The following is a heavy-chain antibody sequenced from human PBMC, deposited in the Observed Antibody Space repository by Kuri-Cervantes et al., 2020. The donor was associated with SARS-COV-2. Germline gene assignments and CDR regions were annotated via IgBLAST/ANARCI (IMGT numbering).Heavy chain of an antibody. CDR3: ARADSDFWSGGRRYYFDY. CDR2: IYTSGST. Sequence: ESLKISCTVSGGSISSYYWSWIRQPAGKGLEWIGRIYTSGSTNYNPSLKSRVTMSVDTSKNQFSLKLSSVTAADTAVYYCARADSDFWSGGRRYYFDYWGQGTLVTVSS. CDR1: GGSISSYY. J-gene: IGHJ4*02. V-gene: IGHV4-4*07. D-gene: IGHD3-3*01.